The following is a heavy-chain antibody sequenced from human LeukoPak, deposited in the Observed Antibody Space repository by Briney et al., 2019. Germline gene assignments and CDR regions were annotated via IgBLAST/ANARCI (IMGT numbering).Heavy chain of an antibody. Sequence: GGSLRLSCAASGFTFSSYGMHWVRQAPGKGLEWVAFIRYDGSNKYYADSVKGRFTISRDNSKNTLYLQMNSLRAEDTAVYYCAKRAEVIIVGATGSPFDYWGQGTLVTVSS. CDR2: IRYDGSNK. CDR3: AKRAEVIIVGATGSPFDY. D-gene: IGHD1-26*01. CDR1: GFTFSSYG. V-gene: IGHV3-30*02. J-gene: IGHJ4*02.